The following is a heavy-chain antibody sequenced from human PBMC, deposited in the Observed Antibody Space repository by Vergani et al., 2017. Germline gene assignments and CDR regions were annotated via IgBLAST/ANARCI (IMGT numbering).Heavy chain of an antibody. Sequence: EVQLVESGEGLVQPGGSLRLPCAASGFPLSSYAMPWVRRAPGKGREYVSVIVSNGGSTYYADSVKGRFTSSRNNSNKTFYLQMGSLRAEDMAVYYCARDPHSNRGGAVYFDYWGQGTLVTVSS. V-gene: IGHV3-64*02. CDR2: IVSNGGST. CDR1: GFPLSSYA. D-gene: IGHD7-27*01. J-gene: IGHJ4*02. CDR3: ARDPHSNRGGAVYFDY.